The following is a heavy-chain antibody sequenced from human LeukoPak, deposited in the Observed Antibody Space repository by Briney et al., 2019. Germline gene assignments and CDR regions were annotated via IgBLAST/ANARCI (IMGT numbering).Heavy chain of an antibody. V-gene: IGHV4-39*07. CDR1: GGSISSSSYY. Sequence: SETLSLTCTVSGGSISSSSYYWSWIRQPPGKGLEWIGEINHSGSTNYNPSLKSRVTISVDTSKNQFSLKLSSVTAADTAVYYCARGAIAAWPHVGSFDYWGQGTLVTVSS. D-gene: IGHD6-13*01. CDR3: ARGAIAAWPHVGSFDY. CDR2: INHSGST. J-gene: IGHJ4*02.